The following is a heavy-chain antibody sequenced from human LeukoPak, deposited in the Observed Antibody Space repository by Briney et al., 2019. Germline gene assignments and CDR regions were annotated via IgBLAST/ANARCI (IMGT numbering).Heavy chain of an antibody. J-gene: IGHJ4*02. CDR2: IIPIFGTA. Sequence: GASVKVSCKASGYNFEILGISWVRQAPGQGLEWMGGIIPIFGTANYAQKFQGRVTITADESTSTAYMELSSLRSEDTAVYYCARGPAQYYDILTGYNYWGQGTLVTVSS. V-gene: IGHV1-69*13. CDR3: ARGPAQYYDILTGYNY. D-gene: IGHD3-9*01. CDR1: GYNFEILG.